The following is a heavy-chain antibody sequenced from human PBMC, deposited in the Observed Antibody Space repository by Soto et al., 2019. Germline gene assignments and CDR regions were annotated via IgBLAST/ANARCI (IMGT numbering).Heavy chain of an antibody. Sequence: ASVKVSCKASGHTFTGYYMHWVRQAPGQGLEWMGWINPNTGGTNYAQKFQGRVTMTTDTSTSTAYREMTRLRSDDTAVYYCATRQCSSTSCYDSDYYHYGMDVWGQGTTVTVSS. CDR3: ATRQCSSTSCYDSDYYHYGMDV. V-gene: IGHV1-2*02. CDR2: INPNTGGT. D-gene: IGHD2-2*01. J-gene: IGHJ6*02. CDR1: GHTFTGYY.